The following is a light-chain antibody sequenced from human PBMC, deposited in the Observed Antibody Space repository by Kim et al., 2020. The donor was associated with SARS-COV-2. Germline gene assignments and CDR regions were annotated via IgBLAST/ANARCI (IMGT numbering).Light chain of an antibody. Sequence: GKTVIISCTRSSGLMGSDYVQWYQQRPGSAPTTVIYEDNQRPSGVPDRFSGSVDSSSNSASLTISGLKTEDEADYYCQSYHGDPWVFGGGTRLTVL. J-gene: IGLJ3*02. V-gene: IGLV6-57*03. CDR3: QSYHGDPWV. CDR1: SGLMGSDY. CDR2: EDN.